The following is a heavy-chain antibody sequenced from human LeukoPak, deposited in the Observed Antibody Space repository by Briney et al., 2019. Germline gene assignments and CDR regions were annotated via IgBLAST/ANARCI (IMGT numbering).Heavy chain of an antibody. CDR1: GFTFSSYA. Sequence: GGSLRLSCAASGFTFSSYAMHWVRQAPGKGLEWVAVISYDGSNKYYADSVKGRFTISRDNSKNTLYLQMNSLRAEDTAVYYCAREGLREVRGSFDYWGQGTLVTVSS. CDR3: AREGLREVRGSFDY. V-gene: IGHV3-30*04. J-gene: IGHJ4*02. D-gene: IGHD3-10*01. CDR2: ISYDGSNK.